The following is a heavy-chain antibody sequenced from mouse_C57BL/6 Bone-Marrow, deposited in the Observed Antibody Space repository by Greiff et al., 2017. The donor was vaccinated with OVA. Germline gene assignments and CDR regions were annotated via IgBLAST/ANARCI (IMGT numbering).Heavy chain of an antibody. Sequence: VLLQQPGAELVRPGTSVKLSCTASGYTFTSYWLHWLKQRPGQGLEGIGVLVPSDRYTNYNPKFKGKATLTVDTSSSTHYMQLSSLTSEDAAVYYCARSATWVGDFDYWGQGTTLTVSS. V-gene: IGHV1-59*01. J-gene: IGHJ2*01. CDR3: ARSATWVGDFDY. CDR1: GYTFTSYW. D-gene: IGHD6-1*01. CDR2: LVPSDRYT.